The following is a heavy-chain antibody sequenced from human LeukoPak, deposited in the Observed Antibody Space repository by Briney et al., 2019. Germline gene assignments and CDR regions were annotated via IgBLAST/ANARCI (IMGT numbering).Heavy chain of an antibody. CDR2: INHSGST. CDR3: ARGGYRGYGNY. D-gene: IGHD5-18*01. Sequence: SETLSLTCAVYGGSFSGYYWSWIRQPPGKGLEWIGEINHSGSTNYNPSLKSRVTISVDTSKNQFSLRLSSVTAADTAVYYCARGGYRGYGNYWGQGTLVTVSS. J-gene: IGHJ4*02. V-gene: IGHV4-34*01. CDR1: GGSFSGYY.